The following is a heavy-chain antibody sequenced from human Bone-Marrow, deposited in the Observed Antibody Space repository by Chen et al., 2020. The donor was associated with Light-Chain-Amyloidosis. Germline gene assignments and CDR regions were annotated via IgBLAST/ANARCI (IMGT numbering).Heavy chain of an antibody. D-gene: IGHD2-2*01. V-gene: IGHV3-74*02. Sequence: VQLVESGGGVVQPGGSLRLSCAASGFTFNDYWMHWVRQVPGKGLVWVARIKSDGSATNYADSVKGRFTVSRDNAKNTLYLQMKSLRAEDTAVYYCTRGDCTSTSCFLDFWGQGTLVTVSS. CDR3: TRGDCTSTSCFLDF. CDR1: GFTFNDYW. CDR2: IKSDGSAT. J-gene: IGHJ4*02.